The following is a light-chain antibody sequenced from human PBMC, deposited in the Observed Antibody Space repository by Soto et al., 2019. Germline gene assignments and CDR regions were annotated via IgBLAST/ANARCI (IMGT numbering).Light chain of an antibody. V-gene: IGKV3-20*01. CDR2: GAS. Sequence: EIVLTQSPGTLSLSPGERATLFCRASQSVSNNYLAWYQQKPGQAPRLLIYGASSRATGIPDRFSGSGSGTDFTLTISRLEPEDFAVYYCQQHGSSPPSWTFGQGTKVEI. CDR3: QQHGSSPPSWT. J-gene: IGKJ1*01. CDR1: QSVSNNY.